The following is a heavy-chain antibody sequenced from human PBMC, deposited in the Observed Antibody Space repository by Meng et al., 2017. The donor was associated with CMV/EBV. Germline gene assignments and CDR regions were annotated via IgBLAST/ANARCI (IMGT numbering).Heavy chain of an antibody. CDR2: IYPNSGGT. CDR3: VRDHNWGPDY. V-gene: IGHV1-2*02. J-gene: IGHJ4*02. D-gene: IGHD1-1*01. Sequence: EQVVKLGVEVKSTVASVKGSCQTSGYRFSDHYMHWVRQAPGQGLDWMGWIYPNSGGTHYAQKFQDRVTMTRDTSISTVYMELSRLTSDDTAVYYCVRDHNWGPDYWGQGTLVTVSS. CDR1: GYRFSDHY.